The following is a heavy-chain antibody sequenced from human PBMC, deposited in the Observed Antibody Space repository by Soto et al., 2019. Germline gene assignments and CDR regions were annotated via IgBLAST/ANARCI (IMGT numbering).Heavy chain of an antibody. CDR1: SGSISSSNW. Sequence: PSETLSLTCAVSSGSISSSNWWSWVRQPPGKGLEWIGEIYYSGSTNYNPSLKSRVTISVDASKNQFSLKLSSVTAADTAVYYCARVLGNGYYYYYMDVWGKGTTVTVSS. V-gene: IGHV4-4*02. CDR2: IYYSGST. J-gene: IGHJ6*03. D-gene: IGHD1-26*01. CDR3: ARVLGNGYYYYYMDV.